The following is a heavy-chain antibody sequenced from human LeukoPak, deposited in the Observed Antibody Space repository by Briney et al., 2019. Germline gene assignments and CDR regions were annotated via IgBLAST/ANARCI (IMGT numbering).Heavy chain of an antibody. V-gene: IGHV4-34*01. Sequence: PSETLSLTCAVYAGSFSDYYWSWIRQPPGKGLQWIGEINQIGSANYSPSLKSRVTISVDTSKNQFSLKLRSVTAADTATCYCARSRSRPLLPPLPKSQYYFDFWGQGTLVTVSS. D-gene: IGHD2-21*01. J-gene: IGHJ4*02. CDR2: INQIGSA. CDR1: AGSFSDYY. CDR3: ARSRSRPLLPPLPKSQYYFDF.